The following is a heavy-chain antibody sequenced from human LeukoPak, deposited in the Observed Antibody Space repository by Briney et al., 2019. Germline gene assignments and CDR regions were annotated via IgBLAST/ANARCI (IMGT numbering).Heavy chain of an antibody. D-gene: IGHD2-2*03. CDR2: ISYDGSNK. J-gene: IGHJ4*02. V-gene: IGHV3-30*18. CDR3: AKDGYCSSTSCHGGYYFDY. CDR1: GFTLSSYG. Sequence: GGSLRLSCAASGFTLSSYGMHWVRQAPGKGLEWVAVISYDGSNKYYADSVKGRFTISRDNSKNTLYLQMNSLRAEDTAVCYCAKDGYCSSTSCHGGYYFDYWGQGTLVTVSS.